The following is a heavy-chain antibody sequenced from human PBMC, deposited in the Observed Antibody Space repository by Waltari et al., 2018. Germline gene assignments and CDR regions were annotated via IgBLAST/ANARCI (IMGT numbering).Heavy chain of an antibody. Sequence: QVQLAQSGSELKKPGASVKISCKASGYTFTDYAINWVRQAPGQGLELMGWCTSNTDNPAEGHGVTGRFVFSLDTSVSTAYLQITSLKTEDAAVYYCSRGVVRPHTIVVNWFDPWGQGTLVTVAS. CDR3: SRGVVRPHTIVVNWFDP. CDR2: CTSNTDNP. CDR1: GYTFTDYA. D-gene: IGHD2-8*01. V-gene: IGHV7-4-1*02. J-gene: IGHJ5*02.